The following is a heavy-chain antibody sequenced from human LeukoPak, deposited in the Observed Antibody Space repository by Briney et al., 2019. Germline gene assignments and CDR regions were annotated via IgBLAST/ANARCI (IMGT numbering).Heavy chain of an antibody. CDR1: GGSISSYY. Sequence: SETLSLTCTVSGGSISSYYWSWIRQPPGKGLEWIGYIYHSGSTYYNPSLKSRVTISVDRSKNQFSLKLSSVTAADTAVYYCARGPSPDIVVVPAASGAFDIWGQGTMVTVSS. D-gene: IGHD2-2*01. CDR3: ARGPSPDIVVVPAASGAFDI. V-gene: IGHV4-59*12. J-gene: IGHJ3*02. CDR2: IYHSGST.